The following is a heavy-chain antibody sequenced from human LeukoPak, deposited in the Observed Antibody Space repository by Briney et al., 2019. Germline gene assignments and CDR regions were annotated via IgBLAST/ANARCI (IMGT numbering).Heavy chain of an antibody. V-gene: IGHV4-59*01. D-gene: IGHD3-9*01. CDR1: GGSISSYY. Sequence: SETLSLTCTVSGGSISSYYWSWIRQPPGKGLEWIGYIYYSGSTNYNPSLKSRVTISVDTSKNQFSLKLSSVTAADTAVYFCARVSSLRYFDWLLLEDAFDIWGQGTMVTVSS. CDR2: IYYSGST. J-gene: IGHJ3*02. CDR3: ARVSSLRYFDWLLLEDAFDI.